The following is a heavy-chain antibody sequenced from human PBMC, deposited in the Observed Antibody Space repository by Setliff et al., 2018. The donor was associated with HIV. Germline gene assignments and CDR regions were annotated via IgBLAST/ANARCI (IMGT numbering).Heavy chain of an antibody. Sequence: SETLSLPCTVSGGSISTYYWSWIRQPPGKGLEWIGSIYFTGSSDNNPSLKSRVTLSVDTSKHQFSLKLSSVTAAGTAVYYCARVQMAYAAFDVWGQGTMVTVSS. CDR1: GGSISTYY. J-gene: IGHJ3*01. V-gene: IGHV4-59*01. D-gene: IGHD4-17*01. CDR2: IYFTGSS. CDR3: ARVQMAYAAFDV.